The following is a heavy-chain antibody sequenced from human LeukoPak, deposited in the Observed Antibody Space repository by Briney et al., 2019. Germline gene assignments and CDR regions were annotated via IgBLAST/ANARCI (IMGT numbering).Heavy chain of an antibody. Sequence: SGGPLRLSCAASGFTFSSYAMAWVRQAPGKGLEWVSTISGGPGTTYYADSVKGRLTISRDNFRDMVYLQMNSLRAEDTAVYYCAKDANYYDSSGSFYWGQGTLVTVSS. CDR3: AKDANYYDSSGSFY. D-gene: IGHD3-22*01. J-gene: IGHJ4*02. V-gene: IGHV3-23*01. CDR2: ISGGPGTT. CDR1: GFTFSSYA.